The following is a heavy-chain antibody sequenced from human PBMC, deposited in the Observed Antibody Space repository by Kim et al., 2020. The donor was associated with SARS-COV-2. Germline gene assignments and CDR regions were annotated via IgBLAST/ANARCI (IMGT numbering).Heavy chain of an antibody. V-gene: IGHV1-2*04. CDR2: INPNSGGT. Sequence: ASVKVSCKASGYTFTGYYMHWVRQAPGQGLEWMGWINPNSGGTNYAQKFQGWVTMTRDTSISTAYMELSRLRSDDTAVYYCARGREAGGYYGMDVWGQGTTVTVSS. CDR3: ARGREAGGYYGMDV. D-gene: IGHD3-10*01. J-gene: IGHJ6*02. CDR1: GYTFTGYY.